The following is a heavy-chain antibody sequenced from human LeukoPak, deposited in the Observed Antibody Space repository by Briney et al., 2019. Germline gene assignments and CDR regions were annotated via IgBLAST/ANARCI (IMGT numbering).Heavy chain of an antibody. Sequence: SETLSLTCAVYGGSFSGYYWSWIRQPPGKGLEWIGEINHSGSTNYNPSLKSRVTISVDTSKNQSSLKLSSVTAADTAVYYCARGGNSYRPSFDYWGQGTLVTVSS. CDR2: INHSGST. D-gene: IGHD3-16*02. J-gene: IGHJ4*02. CDR3: ARGGNSYRPSFDY. CDR1: GGSFSGYY. V-gene: IGHV4-34*01.